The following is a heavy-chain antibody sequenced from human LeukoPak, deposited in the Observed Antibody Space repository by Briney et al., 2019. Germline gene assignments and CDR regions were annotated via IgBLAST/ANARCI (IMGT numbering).Heavy chain of an antibody. CDR2: ISYDGSNK. V-gene: IGHV3-30*18. J-gene: IGHJ4*02. CDR3: AKDYYYDSSGSNAYYFDY. CDR1: GFTFSSYG. Sequence: GSLRLSCAASGFTFSSYGMHWVRQAPGKGLEWVAVISYDGSNKYYADSVKGRFTISRDNSKNTLYLQMNSLRAEDTAVYYCAKDYYYDSSGSNAYYFDYWGQGTLVTVSS. D-gene: IGHD3-22*01.